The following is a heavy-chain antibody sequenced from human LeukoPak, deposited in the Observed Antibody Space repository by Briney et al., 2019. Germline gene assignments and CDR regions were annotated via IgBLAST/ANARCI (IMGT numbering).Heavy chain of an antibody. V-gene: IGHV3-11*01. CDR3: VRRRRGVVHWYFDL. D-gene: IGHD3-10*01. Sequence: GGSLRLSCAASGFTFGDYYMSWIRQAPGKGLEWVSYISSSGSTIYYADSVKGRFTISRDNAKNSLYLQMNSLRAEDTAVYYCVRRRRGVVHWYFDLWGRGTLVTVSS. CDR1: GFTFGDYY. J-gene: IGHJ2*01. CDR2: ISSSGSTI.